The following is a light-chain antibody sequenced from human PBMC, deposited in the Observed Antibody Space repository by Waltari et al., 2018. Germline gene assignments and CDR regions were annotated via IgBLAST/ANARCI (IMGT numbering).Light chain of an antibody. CDR3: QQYDNWLGT. CDR1: QSIRSN. Sequence: EIVMTQSPATLSVFPGERATLSCRASQSIRSNLAWYQHKPGQAPRLLIYGASTRATGIPARFSGSGSGTEFPLTISMLQSEDFAVYFCQQYDNWLGTFGQGTKVEIK. CDR2: GAS. J-gene: IGKJ1*01. V-gene: IGKV3-15*01.